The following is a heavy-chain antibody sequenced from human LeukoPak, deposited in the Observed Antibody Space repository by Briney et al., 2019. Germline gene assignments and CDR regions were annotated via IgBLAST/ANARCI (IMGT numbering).Heavy chain of an antibody. Sequence: PGGSLRLSCAASGFTFSSYSMKWVRQAPGKGLEWIGSIRYSGSTYYNPSIKSRVTISVDTSKNQFSLNLSSLTAADTAVYYCATSDTVSTYNWFDPWGQGTLVTVS. D-gene: IGHD5/OR15-5a*01. CDR2: IRYSGST. V-gene: IGHV4-59*05. CDR1: GFTFSSYSMK. CDR3: ATSDTVSTYNWFDP. J-gene: IGHJ5*02.